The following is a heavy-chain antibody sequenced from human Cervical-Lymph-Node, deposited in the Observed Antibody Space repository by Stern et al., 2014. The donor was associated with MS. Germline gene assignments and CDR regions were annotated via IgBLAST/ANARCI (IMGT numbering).Heavy chain of an antibody. V-gene: IGHV4-4*02. D-gene: IGHD2/OR15-2a*01. Sequence: VQLQESGPGLVKPSGTLSLTCAVSGGSVSSTNWWSWVRQSPGKGLEWIGNIYHSGSPNSRPSLRIRVSISLDNSKNPLSLHLTSVTAADTAVYYCARERQQYCNSEGCSYWYFDLWGRGTLVTVSS. CDR1: GGSVSSTNW. CDR3: ARERQQYCNSEGCSYWYFDL. CDR2: IYHSGSP. J-gene: IGHJ2*01.